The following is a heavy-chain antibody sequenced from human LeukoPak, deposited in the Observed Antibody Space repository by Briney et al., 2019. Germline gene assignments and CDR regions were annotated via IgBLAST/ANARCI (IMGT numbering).Heavy chain of an antibody. CDR2: IYYSGST. D-gene: IGHD3-10*01. CDR3: ARGGNYYGSGSYYNWGHYYYYYMDV. CDR1: GGSISSSSYY. J-gene: IGHJ6*03. V-gene: IGHV4-39*07. Sequence: SETLSLTCTVSGGSISSSSYYWGWIRQPPGKGLEWIGSIYYSGSTYYNPSLKSRVTISVDTSKNQFSLKLSSVTAADTAVYYCARGGNYYGSGSYYNWGHYYYYYMDVWGKGTTVTISS.